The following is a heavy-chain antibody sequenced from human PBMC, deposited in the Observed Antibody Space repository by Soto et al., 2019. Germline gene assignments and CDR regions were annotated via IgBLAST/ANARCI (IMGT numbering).Heavy chain of an antibody. D-gene: IGHD4-17*01. Sequence: SETLSLTCAVSSGSISSSNWWSWVRQPPGKGLEWIGEIYHSGGTNYNPSLKSRVTISVDKSKNQFSLKLSSVTAADTAVYYCARKISSTEIEYNWFDPWGQGTLVTVSS. J-gene: IGHJ5*02. CDR1: SGSISSSNW. V-gene: IGHV4-4*02. CDR2: IYHSGGT. CDR3: ARKISSTEIEYNWFDP.